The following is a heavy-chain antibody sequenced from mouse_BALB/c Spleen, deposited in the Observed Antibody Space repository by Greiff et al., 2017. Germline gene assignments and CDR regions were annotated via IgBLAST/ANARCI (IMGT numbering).Heavy chain of an antibody. J-gene: IGHJ4*01. CDR3: ARNDYDGVDY. CDR1: GYAFSSYW. CDR2: IYPGDGDT. V-gene: IGHV1-80*01. D-gene: IGHD2-4*01. Sequence: VQLQQSGAELVRPGSSVKISCKASGYAFSSYWMNWVKQRPGQGLEWIGQIYPGDGDTNYNGKFKGKATLTADKSSSTAYMQLSSLTSEDSAVYFCARNDYDGVDYWGQGTSVTVSS.